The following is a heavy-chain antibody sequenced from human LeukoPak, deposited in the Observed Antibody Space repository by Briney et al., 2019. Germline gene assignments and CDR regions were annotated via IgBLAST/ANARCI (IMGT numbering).Heavy chain of an antibody. D-gene: IGHD6-19*01. J-gene: IGHJ4*02. CDR3: AKWDSSGWYRLGYYFDY. CDR1: GFTFSSYS. CDR2: ISGSGDST. Sequence: GGSLRLSCVVSGFTFSSYSMSWVRQAPGKGLEWVSAISGSGDSTYYADSVKGRFTISRDNSKNTLYLQMNSLRAEDTAVYYCAKWDSSGWYRLGYYFDYWGQGTLVTVSS. V-gene: IGHV3-23*01.